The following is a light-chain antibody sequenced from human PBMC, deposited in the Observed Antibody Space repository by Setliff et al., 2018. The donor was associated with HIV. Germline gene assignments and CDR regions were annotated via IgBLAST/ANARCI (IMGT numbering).Light chain of an antibody. CDR1: SSDVGGYNY. J-gene: IGLJ1*01. CDR2: DVT. CDR3: CSYAGSYTSLYV. Sequence: QSVLTQPRSVSGSPGQPVTISCTGTSSDVGGYNYVSWYQHLPGKAPKLMIYDVTKRPSGVPDRFSGSKSGNTASLTISGLQSEDEADYYCCSYAGSYTSLYVFGTGTKGTVL. V-gene: IGLV2-11*01.